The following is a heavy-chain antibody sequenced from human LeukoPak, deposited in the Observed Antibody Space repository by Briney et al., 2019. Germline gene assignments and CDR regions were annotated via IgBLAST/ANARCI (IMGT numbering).Heavy chain of an antibody. D-gene: IGHD2-2*01. CDR2: ISAYNGNT. CDR3: ARVLRYCSSTSCYCWFDP. CDR1: GYSFVSYG. J-gene: IGHJ5*02. V-gene: IGHV1-18*01. Sequence: ASVKVSCKASGYSFVSYGMSWVRQAPGQGLEWMGWISAYNGNTNYAQKLQGRVTMTTDTSTSTAYMELRSLRSDDTAVYYCARVLRYCSSTSCYCWFDPWGQGTLVTVSS.